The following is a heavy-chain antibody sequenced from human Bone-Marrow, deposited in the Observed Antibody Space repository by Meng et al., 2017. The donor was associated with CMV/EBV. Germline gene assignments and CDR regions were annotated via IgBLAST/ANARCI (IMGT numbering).Heavy chain of an antibody. CDR3: ARDTRDYTGGSP. CDR1: GGSFSGYY. J-gene: IGHJ5*02. Sequence: SETLSLTCAVYGGSFSGYYWSWIRQPPGKGLEWIGEINHSGSTNYNPSLKSRVTISVDTSKNQFSLKLSSVTAADTAVYYCARDTRDYTGGSPWGQGTLVTVSS. V-gene: IGHV4-34*01. D-gene: IGHD3-16*01. CDR2: INHSGST.